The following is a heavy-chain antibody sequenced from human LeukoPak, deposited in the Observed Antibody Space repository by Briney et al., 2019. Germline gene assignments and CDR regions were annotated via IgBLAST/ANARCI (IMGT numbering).Heavy chain of an antibody. CDR1: GFAFSSYS. D-gene: IGHD6-13*01. CDR3: ARDVSGSSYYYLDY. CDR2: ISYDGSDK. V-gene: IGHV3-30*01. J-gene: IGHJ4*02. Sequence: PGRSLRLSCAASGFAFSSYSMHWVRQAPGKGLEWVVVISYDGSDKYSADSVKGRFTISRDNSKNTLYLQMNSLRAEDTAVYYCARDVSGSSYYYLDYWGQGTLVTVSS.